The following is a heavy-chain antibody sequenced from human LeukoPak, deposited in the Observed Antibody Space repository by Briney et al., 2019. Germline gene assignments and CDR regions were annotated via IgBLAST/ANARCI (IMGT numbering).Heavy chain of an antibody. D-gene: IGHD3-10*01. J-gene: IGHJ4*02. CDR3: ARDEVVRGEVEY. Sequence: SETLSLTCAVSGYSIYSGYYWGWIRPPPGKGLEWIGSIYHSGSTYYNPSLKSRVTMSVDTSKNQFSLRLSSVTAADTAVYYCARDEVVRGEVEYWGQGTLVTVSS. V-gene: IGHV4-38-2*02. CDR1: GYSIYSGYY. CDR2: IYHSGST.